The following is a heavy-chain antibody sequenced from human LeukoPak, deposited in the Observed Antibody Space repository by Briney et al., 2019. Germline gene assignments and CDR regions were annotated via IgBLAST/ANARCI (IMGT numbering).Heavy chain of an antibody. V-gene: IGHV1-69*04. Sequence: ASVKVSCKASGGTFSSYAISWVRQTPGQGLEWMGRIIPILGIANYAQKFQGRVTITADKSTSTAYMELSSLRSEDTAVYYCARPYSGYEYYFDYWGQGTLVTVSS. J-gene: IGHJ4*02. CDR2: IIPILGIA. CDR3: ARPYSGYEYYFDY. D-gene: IGHD5-12*01. CDR1: GGTFSSYA.